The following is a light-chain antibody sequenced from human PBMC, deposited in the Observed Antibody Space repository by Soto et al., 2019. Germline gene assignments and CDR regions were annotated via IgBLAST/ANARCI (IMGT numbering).Light chain of an antibody. Sequence: DIQMTQSPSILSASVGDRITITCRASQTISTWMAWYQQKPGKAPKLLVYDASTLQSGVASRFSGSGSGTEFTLIISGLQPDDSATYYCQQYTNTNNPWMFGQGTKVDI. CDR3: QQYTNTNNPWM. J-gene: IGKJ1*01. CDR2: DAS. V-gene: IGKV1-5*01. CDR1: QTISTW.